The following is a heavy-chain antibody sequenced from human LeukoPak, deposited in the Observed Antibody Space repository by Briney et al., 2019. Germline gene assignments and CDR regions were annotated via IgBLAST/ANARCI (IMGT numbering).Heavy chain of an antibody. J-gene: IGHJ4*02. V-gene: IGHV1-18*01. CDR2: MSAYNGNT. D-gene: IGHD3-22*01. CDR3: PREGYYYDSSGPAFDY. CDR1: GYTFTSYG. Sequence: VASVKVSCNASGYTFTSYGISWVRQAPPQGHELMGWMSAYNGNTNYAKNLHSRGTMTTDATTNTDYTELRSLRSDDTAVYYCPREGYYYDSSGPAFDYWGQGPLVTVFS.